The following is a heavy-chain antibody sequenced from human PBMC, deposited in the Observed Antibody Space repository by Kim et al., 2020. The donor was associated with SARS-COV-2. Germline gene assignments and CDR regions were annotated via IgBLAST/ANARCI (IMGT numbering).Heavy chain of an antibody. D-gene: IGHD6-13*01. CDR3: ASGGSSSYYWYFDL. Sequence: ADSVKGRLTIARDNAKNSLYLQMNSLRDEDTAVYYWASGGSSSYYWYFDLWGRGTLVTVSS. J-gene: IGHJ2*01. V-gene: IGHV3-48*02.